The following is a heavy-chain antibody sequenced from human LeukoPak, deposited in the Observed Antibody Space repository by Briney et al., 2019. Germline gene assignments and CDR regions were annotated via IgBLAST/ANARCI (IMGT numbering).Heavy chain of an antibody. V-gene: IGHV4-4*02. J-gene: IGHJ3*02. Sequence: PSGTLSLTCAVSGGSISTTDWWSWVRQPPGKGLEWIGQIYHGGSTNYNPSLKSRVTISVDKSKNQFSLKLISLTAVDTAVYYCARDGAATVAGYAFDIWGQGTMVTVSS. CDR2: IYHGGST. CDR3: ARDGAATVAGYAFDI. CDR1: GGSISTTDW. D-gene: IGHD6-19*01.